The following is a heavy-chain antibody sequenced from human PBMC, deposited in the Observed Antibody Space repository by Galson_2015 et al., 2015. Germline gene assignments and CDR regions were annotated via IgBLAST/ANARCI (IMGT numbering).Heavy chain of an antibody. V-gene: IGHV3-53*01. J-gene: IGHJ4*02. Sequence: SLRLSCAASGFTISSNYMSWVRQAPGRGLEWVSVIYSGGSTFYADSVRGRFTISRDNSKNTLYLQTNSLRAEDTAVYYCARGHSGWYFDYWGQGTLVTVSS. D-gene: IGHD6-19*01. CDR2: IYSGGST. CDR3: ARGHSGWYFDY. CDR1: GFTISSNY.